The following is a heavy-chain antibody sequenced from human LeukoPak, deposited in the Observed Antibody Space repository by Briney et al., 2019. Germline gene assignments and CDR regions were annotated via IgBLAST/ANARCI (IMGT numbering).Heavy chain of an antibody. Sequence: GGSLRLSCAASGFTFSSYGMHWVRQAPGKGLEWVAVIWYDGSNEYYADSVEGRFTISRDNSKNTLYLQMNSLRAEDTAVYYCAREFFSGLRGTDYWGQGTLVTVSS. CDR2: IWYDGSNE. J-gene: IGHJ4*02. CDR3: AREFFSGLRGTDY. CDR1: GFTFSSYG. V-gene: IGHV3-33*01. D-gene: IGHD5-12*01.